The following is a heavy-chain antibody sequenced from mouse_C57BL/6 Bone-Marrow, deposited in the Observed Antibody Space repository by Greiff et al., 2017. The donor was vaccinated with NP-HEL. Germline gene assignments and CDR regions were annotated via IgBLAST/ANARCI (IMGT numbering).Heavy chain of an antibody. CDR1: GYTFTDYY. CDR3: ARGSTMVTPWFAY. D-gene: IGHD2-2*01. J-gene: IGHJ3*01. CDR2: INPNNGGT. Sequence: EVQLQQSGPELVKPGASVKISCKASGYTFTDYYMNWVKQSHGKSLEWIGDINPNNGGTSYNQKFKGKATLTVDKSSSTAYMELRSLTSEDSAVYYCARGSTMVTPWFAYWGQGTLVTVSA. V-gene: IGHV1-26*01.